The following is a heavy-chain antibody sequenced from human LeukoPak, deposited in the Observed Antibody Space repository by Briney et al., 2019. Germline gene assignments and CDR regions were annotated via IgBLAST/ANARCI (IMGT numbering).Heavy chain of an antibody. J-gene: IGHJ4*02. CDR3: ATFYSDSSGYYFFAY. Sequence: ASVKVSCKASGYTFTAYYMHWVRQAPGQGLEWMGWINPNSGGTNYTQRFQGRVTMTRDTSIRTAYMELSRLRSDDTAVYYCATFYSDSSGYYFFAYWGQGTLVTVSS. V-gene: IGHV1-2*02. D-gene: IGHD3-22*01. CDR2: INPNSGGT. CDR1: GYTFTAYY.